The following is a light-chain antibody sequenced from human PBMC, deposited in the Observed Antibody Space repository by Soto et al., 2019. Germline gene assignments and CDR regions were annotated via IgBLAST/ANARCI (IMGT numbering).Light chain of an antibody. CDR2: DAS. CDR3: QQYGNSPKT. J-gene: IGKJ1*01. Sequence: EIVLTQSPGTLSLSPGERATLSCRASQSVTSSYLAWYQQKPGQAPRLLIYDASSRAAGIPDRFSGSGSGTGFTLTISRLSPEEFAVYYCQQYGNSPKTFGQGTKVDIK. CDR1: QSVTSSY. V-gene: IGKV3-20*01.